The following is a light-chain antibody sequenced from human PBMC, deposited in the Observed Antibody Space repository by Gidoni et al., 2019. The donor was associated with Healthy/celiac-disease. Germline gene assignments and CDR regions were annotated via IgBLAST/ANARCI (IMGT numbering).Light chain of an antibody. Sequence: IVLTHSPATLSWSPGERATLSCRASQSVSSYLAWYQQKPGQAPRLLIYDASTRATGIPARFSGSGSGTDFTLTISSLEREDFAVYYCQQRSNWPPSLTFGGXTKVEIK. CDR3: QQRSNWPPSLT. J-gene: IGKJ4*01. V-gene: IGKV3-11*01. CDR2: DAS. CDR1: QSVSSY.